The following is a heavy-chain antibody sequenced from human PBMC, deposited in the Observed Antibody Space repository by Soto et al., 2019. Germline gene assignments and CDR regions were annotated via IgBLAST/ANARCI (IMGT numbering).Heavy chain of an antibody. V-gene: IGHV4-39*01. Sequence: QLQLQESGPGLVKPSETLSLTCTVSGGSISGDYWGWIRQPPGKVLEWIATIYYSGRTFYNPSLESRVTIYVDTSRDQFSLKLTSVTAADTAVYYCARLPRTTTSGSGTDFWGQGTLVTVSS. J-gene: IGHJ4*02. CDR1: GGSISGDY. CDR2: IYYSGRT. CDR3: ARLPRTTTSGSGTDF. D-gene: IGHD3-10*01.